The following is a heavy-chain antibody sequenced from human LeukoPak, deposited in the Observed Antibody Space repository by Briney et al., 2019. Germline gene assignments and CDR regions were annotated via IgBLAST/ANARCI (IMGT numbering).Heavy chain of an antibody. Sequence: PSETLSLTCTVSGGSISSYYWSWIRQPPGKGLEWIGYIYYSGSTNYNPSLKSRVTISVDTSKNQFSLKLSSVTAADTAVYYCASAYYDTTGYYYALGYWGQGTLVTVSS. J-gene: IGHJ4*02. D-gene: IGHD3-22*01. V-gene: IGHV4-59*01. CDR2: IYYSGST. CDR1: GGSISSYY. CDR3: ASAYYDTTGYYYALGY.